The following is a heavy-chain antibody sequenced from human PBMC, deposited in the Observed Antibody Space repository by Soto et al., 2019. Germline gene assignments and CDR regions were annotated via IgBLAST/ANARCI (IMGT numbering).Heavy chain of an antibody. CDR1: GFSLSSYG. Sequence: QVQLVESGGGVVQPGTSLRLSCVTSGFSLSSYGMHWVRQAPGKGLEWVAAISYSGDNQYYSDSVRGRFTISRDNSKSTVYLQLNSLRAEDTAVYYCAKDRGHIAVAAITGGGDFQFWGQGTMVTVSS. CDR3: AKDRGHIAVAAITGGGDFQF. J-gene: IGHJ3*01. CDR2: ISYSGDNQ. D-gene: IGHD6-19*01. V-gene: IGHV3-30*18.